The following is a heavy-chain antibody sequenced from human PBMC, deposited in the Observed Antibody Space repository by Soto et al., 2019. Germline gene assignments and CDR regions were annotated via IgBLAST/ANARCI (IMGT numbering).Heavy chain of an antibody. D-gene: IGHD3-10*01. V-gene: IGHV4-39*01. Sequence: SETLSLTCTVSGGSISSSSYYWGWIRQPPGKGLEWIGSIYYSGSTYYNPSLKSRVTISVDTSKNQFSLKLSSVTAADTAVYYCARQGAFGITMVRGVIVPFDYWGQGTLVTVSS. J-gene: IGHJ4*02. CDR3: ARQGAFGITMVRGVIVPFDY. CDR2: IYYSGST. CDR1: GGSISSSSYY.